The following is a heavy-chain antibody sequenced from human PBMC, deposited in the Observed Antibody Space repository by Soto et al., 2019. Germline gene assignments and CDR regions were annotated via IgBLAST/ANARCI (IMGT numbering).Heavy chain of an antibody. Sequence: SLRLSCAASGFTFSSYAMHWVRQAPGKGLEWVAVISYDGSYKYYADSVKGRFTISRDNSKNTLYLQMNSLRAEDTAVYYCAPSPLTYYYDSSGSHPFDYWGQGTLVTVSS. CDR2: ISYDGSYK. CDR3: APSPLTYYYDSSGSHPFDY. V-gene: IGHV3-30-3*01. J-gene: IGHJ4*02. CDR1: GFTFSSYA. D-gene: IGHD3-22*01.